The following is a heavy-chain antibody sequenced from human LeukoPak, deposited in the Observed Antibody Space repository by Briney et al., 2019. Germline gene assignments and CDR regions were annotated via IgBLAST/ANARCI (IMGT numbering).Heavy chain of an antibody. CDR3: ARVRDGIIVVVPAASLDY. V-gene: IGHV1-18*01. Sequence: ASVKVSCKASGYTFTSYGISWVRQAPGQGLEWMGWISAYNGNTNYAQKLQGRVTMTTDTTTSTAYMELRSLRSDDTAVYYCARVRDGIIVVVPAASLDYWGQGTLVTVSS. D-gene: IGHD2-2*01. J-gene: IGHJ4*02. CDR1: GYTFTSYG. CDR2: ISAYNGNT.